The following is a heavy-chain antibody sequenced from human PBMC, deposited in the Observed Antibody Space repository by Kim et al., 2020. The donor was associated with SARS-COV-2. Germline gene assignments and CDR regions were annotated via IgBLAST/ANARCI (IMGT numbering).Heavy chain of an antibody. CDR2: IIPIPGIA. CDR3: ATHPNRGELLQALPFDY. Sequence: SVKVSCKASGDTFSSYAISWVRQAPGQGLEWMGRIIPIPGIANYAQKFQGRVTITADKSTSTAYMELSSLRSEDTAVYYCATHPNRGELLQALPFDYWGQGTLVTVSS. J-gene: IGHJ4*02. CDR1: GDTFSSYA. D-gene: IGHD1-26*01. V-gene: IGHV1-69*04.